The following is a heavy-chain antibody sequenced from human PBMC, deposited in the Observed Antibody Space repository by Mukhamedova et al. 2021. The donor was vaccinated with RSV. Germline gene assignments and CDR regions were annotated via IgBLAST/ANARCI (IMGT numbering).Heavy chain of an antibody. D-gene: IGHD5-18*01. J-gene: IGHJ4*02. V-gene: IGHV5-51*01. CDR2: IYPGDSDT. CDR3: ARPVETAIDY. Sequence: MGGKGLEWLGIIYPGDSDTRYSSSFQGQFTISADKSISTAYLQWSSLKASDTAMYYCARPVETAIDYWGPGTLVTASS.